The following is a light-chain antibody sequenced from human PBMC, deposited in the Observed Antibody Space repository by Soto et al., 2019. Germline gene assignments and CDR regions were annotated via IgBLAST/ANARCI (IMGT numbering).Light chain of an antibody. CDR1: QDISNY. V-gene: IGKV1-33*01. Sequence: DIQMTQSPSSLSASVGDRVTITCQASQDISNYLNWYQQKPGKAPKLLIYDASNLETGVPSRFSGSGSGTDFTFTISSLQPEDIAVYYCQQRSNWPRTFXQGTKVDIK. CDR2: DAS. J-gene: IGKJ1*01. CDR3: QQRSNWPRT.